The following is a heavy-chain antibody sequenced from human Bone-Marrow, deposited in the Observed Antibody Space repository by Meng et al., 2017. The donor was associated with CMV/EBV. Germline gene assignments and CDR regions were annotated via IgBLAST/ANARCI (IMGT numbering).Heavy chain of an antibody. Sequence: GESLKISCAASGFTFANAWMSWVRQAPGKGLEWVARIKSGGGTTEYAAPVRGRFSISRDDSYNTLYLQMNSLKTEDTAIYYCATDRPEVSAQIDFWGQGTLVTVSS. CDR3: ATDRPEVSAQIDF. CDR1: GFTFANAW. D-gene: IGHD2-2*01. V-gene: IGHV3-15*01. J-gene: IGHJ4*02. CDR2: IKSGGGTT.